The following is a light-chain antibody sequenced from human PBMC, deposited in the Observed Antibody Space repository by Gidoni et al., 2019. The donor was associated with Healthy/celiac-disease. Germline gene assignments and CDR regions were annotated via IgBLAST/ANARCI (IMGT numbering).Light chain of an antibody. V-gene: IGLV1-44*01. CDR2: SNN. Sequence: QSVLTQPPSASGTPGQRVTISCSGSSSNIGSNTVNWYQQLPGTAPKLLIYSNNQRPSGVPDRFSGSKSGTSASLAISGLQSEDEADYYCAARDDSLNGHVFGTGTKVTVL. J-gene: IGLJ1*01. CDR3: AARDDSLNGHV. CDR1: SSNIGSNT.